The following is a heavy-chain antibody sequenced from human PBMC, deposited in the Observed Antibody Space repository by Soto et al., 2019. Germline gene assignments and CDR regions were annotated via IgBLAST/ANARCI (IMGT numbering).Heavy chain of an antibody. CDR2: ISAYNGNT. V-gene: IGHV1-18*01. Sequence: ASVKVSCKASGYTFTSYGISWVRQAPGQGLEWMGWISAYNGNTNYAQKLQGRVTMTTDTSTSTAYMELRSLRSDDTAVYYCGRGQYYDILTGYPVDYWGQGTLVTVSS. CDR3: GRGQYYDILTGYPVDY. CDR1: GYTFTSYG. D-gene: IGHD3-9*01. J-gene: IGHJ4*02.